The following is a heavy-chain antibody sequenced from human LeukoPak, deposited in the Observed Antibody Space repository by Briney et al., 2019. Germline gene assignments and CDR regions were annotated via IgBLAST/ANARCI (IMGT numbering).Heavy chain of an antibody. V-gene: IGHV4-4*07. D-gene: IGHD1-14*01. CDR3: ARAEWYFDY. CDR1: GGSISSYY. Sequence: PSETLSLTCTVSGGSISSYYWSWIRQPAGKGLEWIGRIYTSGSTNYNPALKSRVTMSVDTSKNQSSRTVSSLTPADTAVYYCARAEWYFDYWGQGTLVTVSS. CDR2: IYTSGST. J-gene: IGHJ4*02.